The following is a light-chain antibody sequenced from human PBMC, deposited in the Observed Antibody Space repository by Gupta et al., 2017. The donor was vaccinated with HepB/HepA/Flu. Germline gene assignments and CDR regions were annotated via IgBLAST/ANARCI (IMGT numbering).Light chain of an antibody. Sequence: DIQMTQSPSSLSASVGDRVTITCRANQGIKNYLAWFQQIPGKAPKSLIYAASTLHSGVPSRFSGSGSGTDFTLTISNLQPEEFATYYCQHYNGYPFTFGPGTKVDLK. J-gene: IGKJ3*01. CDR2: AAS. CDR3: QHYNGYPFT. CDR1: QGIKNY. V-gene: IGKV1-16*01.